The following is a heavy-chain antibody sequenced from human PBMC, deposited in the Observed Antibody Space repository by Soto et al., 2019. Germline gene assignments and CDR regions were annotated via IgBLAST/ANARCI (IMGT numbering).Heavy chain of an antibody. CDR2: ISSSSSYI. J-gene: IGHJ4*02. D-gene: IGHD3-3*01. CDR3: ARGTGLRFLDRKRNYFDY. V-gene: IGHV3-21*01. Sequence: GGSLRLSCAASGFTFSSYSMNWVRQAPGKGLEWVSSISSSSSYIYYADSVKGRFTISRDNAKNSLYLQMNSLRAEDTAVYYCARGTGLRFLDRKRNYFDYWGQGTLVTVSS. CDR1: GFTFSSYS.